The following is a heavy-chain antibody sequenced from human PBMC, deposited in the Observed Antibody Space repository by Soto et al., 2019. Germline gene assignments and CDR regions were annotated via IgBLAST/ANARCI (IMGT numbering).Heavy chain of an antibody. Sequence: ASVKVSCKASGYTFTGYYMHWVRQAPGQGLELIGWINPNSGVTNYAQKFQGRVTMTRDTSISTAYMELSRLRSDDTAVYYCARDPAPTDCSGGSCYSRGFDYWGQGTLVTVAS. D-gene: IGHD2-15*01. V-gene: IGHV1-2*02. CDR2: INPNSGVT. CDR3: ARDPAPTDCSGGSCYSRGFDY. CDR1: GYTFTGYY. J-gene: IGHJ4*02.